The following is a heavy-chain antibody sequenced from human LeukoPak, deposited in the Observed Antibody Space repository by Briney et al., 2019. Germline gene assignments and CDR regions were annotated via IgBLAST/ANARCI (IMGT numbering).Heavy chain of an antibody. V-gene: IGHV3-23*01. Sequence: ETLSLTCAVYGGSFSGYYWSWIRQPPGKGLEWVSAISGSGGSTYYADSVKGRFTISRDNSKNTLYLQMNSLRAEDTAVYYCATFLAYYYDSSALSFDYWGQGTLVTVSS. J-gene: IGHJ4*02. CDR3: ATFLAYYYDSSALSFDY. CDR1: GGSFSGYY. CDR2: ISGSGGST. D-gene: IGHD3-22*01.